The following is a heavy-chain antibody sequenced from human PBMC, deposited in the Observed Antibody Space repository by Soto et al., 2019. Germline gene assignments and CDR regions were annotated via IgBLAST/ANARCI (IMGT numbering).Heavy chain of an antibody. CDR2: IYYTGST. D-gene: IGHD3-16*01. V-gene: IGHV4-59*01. J-gene: IGHJ4*02. Sequence: PSETLSLTCTVSSGSISTYYWSWIRQPPGKGLEWIGYIYYTGSTNYNPSLKTRVAISMDTSKNQFSLNLSSVTAADTAVYYCAKTYGFLGGYYFDYWGQGTLVTVSS. CDR1: SGSISTYY. CDR3: AKTYGFLGGYYFDY.